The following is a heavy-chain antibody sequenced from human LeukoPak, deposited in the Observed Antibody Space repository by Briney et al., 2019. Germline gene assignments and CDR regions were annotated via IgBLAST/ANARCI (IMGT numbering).Heavy chain of an antibody. V-gene: IGHV4-38-2*01. CDR3: ARRIAAALDY. J-gene: IGHJ4*02. Sequence: SETLSLTCRVSDYYINNGYYWGWIRQPPGKGLEWIGSIYHSGDTYYNPSLKSRVTISVDTSKNQFSLKLSSVTPADTAMYYCARRIAAALDYWGQGTLVTVSS. CDR2: IYHSGDT. D-gene: IGHD6-13*01. CDR1: DYYINNGYY.